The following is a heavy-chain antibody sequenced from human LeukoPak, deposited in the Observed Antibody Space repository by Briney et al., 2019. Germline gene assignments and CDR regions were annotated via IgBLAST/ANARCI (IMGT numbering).Heavy chain of an antibody. CDR1: GYTFTSYA. CDR3: ARSVAVADTVDY. V-gene: IGHV1-3*01. CDR2: INAGNGNT. D-gene: IGHD6-19*01. Sequence: ASVKASCKASGYTFTSYAMHWVRQAPGQRLEWMGWINAGNGNTKYSQKFQGRVTITRDTSASTAYMELSSLRSEDTAVYYCARSVAVADTVDYWGQGTLVTVSS. J-gene: IGHJ4*02.